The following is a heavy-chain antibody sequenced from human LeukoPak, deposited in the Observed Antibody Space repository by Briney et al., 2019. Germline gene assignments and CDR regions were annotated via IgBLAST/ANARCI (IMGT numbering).Heavy chain of an antibody. CDR2: ISGSGGST. V-gene: IGHV3-23*01. CDR1: GFTFSTYA. Sequence: GGSLRLSCVASGFTFSTYAMSWVRQAPGKGLEWVSSISGSGGSTYYPEFVKGRSTISRDNSKNTLYLQMNSLRAEDTAVYYCVKGGQRYDFWRFDYWGQGTLVSVSS. CDR3: VKGGQRYDFWRFDY. J-gene: IGHJ4*02. D-gene: IGHD3-3*01.